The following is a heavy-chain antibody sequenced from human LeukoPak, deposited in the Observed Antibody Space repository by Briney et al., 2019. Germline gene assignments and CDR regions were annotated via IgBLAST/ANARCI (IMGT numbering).Heavy chain of an antibody. Sequence: SETLSVTCTVSGYSISSGYHWGWIRQPPGKGLEWIGSIFHSGSTYYNPSLKSRVTISVDTSKNQFSLKLRSVTAADTAVYYCARVVQSTDSSGFYLPEYFQHWGQGTLVTVSS. CDR1: GYSISSGYH. J-gene: IGHJ1*01. V-gene: IGHV4-38-2*02. D-gene: IGHD3-22*01. CDR2: IFHSGST. CDR3: ARVVQSTDSSGFYLPEYFQH.